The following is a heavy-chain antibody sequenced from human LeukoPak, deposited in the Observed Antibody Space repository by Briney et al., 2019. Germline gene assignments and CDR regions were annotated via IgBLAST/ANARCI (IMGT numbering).Heavy chain of an antibody. Sequence: PGGSLRLTCAASGFTFTDAWMSWVRQAPGKGLEWVGRVRSVAAGGATEYAAPVEGRFIISRDDSTHTLSMQMHSVEIEDTAVYFCVPGNGVPTAQNGPWGQGTLVTVSS. J-gene: IGHJ5*02. CDR2: VRSVAAGGAT. CDR3: VPGNGVPTAQNGP. CDR1: GFTFTDAW. V-gene: IGHV3-15*01. D-gene: IGHD4-17*01.